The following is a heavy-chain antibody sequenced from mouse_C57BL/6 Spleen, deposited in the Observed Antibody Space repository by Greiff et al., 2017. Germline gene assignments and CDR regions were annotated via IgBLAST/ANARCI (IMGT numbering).Heavy chain of an antibody. V-gene: IGHV5-4*01. CDR2: ISDGGSYT. CDR3: ARDPFYGSSWYFDV. Sequence: EVQLVESGGGLVKPGGSLKLSCAASGFTFSSYAMSWVRQTPEKRLEWVATISDGGSYTYYPDNVKGRFTISRDNAKNNLYLQMSHLKSEDTAMYYCARDPFYGSSWYFDVWGTGTTVTVSS. D-gene: IGHD1-1*01. J-gene: IGHJ1*03. CDR1: GFTFSSYA.